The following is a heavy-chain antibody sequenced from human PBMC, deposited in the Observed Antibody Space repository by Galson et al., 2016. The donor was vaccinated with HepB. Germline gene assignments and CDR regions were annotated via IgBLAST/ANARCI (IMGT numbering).Heavy chain of an antibody. D-gene: IGHD3-10*01. V-gene: IGHV1-69*06. CDR1: GGSFSSFG. Sequence: SVKVSCKASGGSFSSFGTSWVRQAPGQGPEWMGEIIPFFGTTNYAPKFQGRVTISADISTSTVYMEMSSLTSDDTAMYYCARPAARGIFFHFWCQGTVVTDSS. CDR2: IIPFFGTT. CDR3: ARPAARGIFFHF. J-gene: IGHJ4*02.